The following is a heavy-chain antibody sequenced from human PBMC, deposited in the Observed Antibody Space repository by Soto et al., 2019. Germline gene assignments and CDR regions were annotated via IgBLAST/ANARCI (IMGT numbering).Heavy chain of an antibody. CDR3: ARTIGEYSGYGPHYMDV. J-gene: IGHJ6*03. Sequence: ASVKVSCKASGYTFTSYGISWVRQAPGQGLEWMGWISAYNGNTNYAQKLQGRVTMTTDTSTSTAYMELRSLRSDDTAVYYCARTIGEYSGYGPHYMDVWGKGTTVTVSS. V-gene: IGHV1-18*01. CDR1: GYTFTSYG. D-gene: IGHD5-12*01. CDR2: ISAYNGNT.